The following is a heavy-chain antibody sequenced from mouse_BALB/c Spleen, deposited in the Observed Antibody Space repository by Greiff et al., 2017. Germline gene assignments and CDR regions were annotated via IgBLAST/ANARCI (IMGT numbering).Heavy chain of an antibody. Sequence: EVNVVESGGGLVKPGGSLKLSCAASGFTFSSYAMSWVRQTPEKRLEWVATISSGGSYTYYPDSVKGRFTISRDNAKNTLYLQMSSLRSEDTAMYYCARQLTGDYWGQGTTLTVSS. CDR1: GFTFSSYA. CDR3: ARQLTGDY. D-gene: IGHD4-1*01. J-gene: IGHJ2*01. CDR2: ISSGGSYT. V-gene: IGHV5-9-3*01.